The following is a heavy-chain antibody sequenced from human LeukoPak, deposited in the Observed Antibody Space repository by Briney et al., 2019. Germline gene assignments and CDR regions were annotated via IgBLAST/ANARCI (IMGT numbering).Heavy chain of an antibody. V-gene: IGHV4-4*07. CDR1: GGTISSYY. CDR2: IYISGST. Sequence: SETLSLTCTVSGGTISSYYWSWIRQPAGKGLEWIGRIYISGSTNYNPSLKSRVTISVDTSKSQFSVKLNSVTAADTAMYYCGRRGHLHRPFWGQGTLVTVSS. J-gene: IGHJ4*02. D-gene: IGHD3/OR15-3a*01. CDR3: GRRGHLHRPF.